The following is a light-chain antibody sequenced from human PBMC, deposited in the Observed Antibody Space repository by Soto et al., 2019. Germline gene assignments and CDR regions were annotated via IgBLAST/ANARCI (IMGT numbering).Light chain of an antibody. CDR2: GGF. CDR3: CSYAGGSSHV. CDR1: TSDVGSYDL. Sequence: QSALAQPASVSGSPGQSITISCTGTTSDVGSYDLVSWYQQHPGEAPKLLIYGGFKRPSGVSNRFSGSKSGNTASLTISGLQAEDEADYYCCSYAGGSSHVFGTGTKV. V-gene: IGLV2-23*01. J-gene: IGLJ1*01.